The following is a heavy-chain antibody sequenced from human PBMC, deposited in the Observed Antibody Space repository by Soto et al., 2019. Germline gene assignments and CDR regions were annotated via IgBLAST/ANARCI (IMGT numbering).Heavy chain of an antibody. CDR2: ISSSGSTI. Sequence: GGSLRLSCAASGFTFSSYEMNWVRQAPGKGLEWVSYISSSGSTIYYADSVKGRFTISRGNAKNSLYLQMNSLRAEDTAVYYCASGRSGFAYDFWSGWPALGYWGQGTLVTVSS. V-gene: IGHV3-48*03. D-gene: IGHD3-3*01. CDR1: GFTFSSYE. J-gene: IGHJ4*02. CDR3: ASGRSGFAYDFWSGWPALGY.